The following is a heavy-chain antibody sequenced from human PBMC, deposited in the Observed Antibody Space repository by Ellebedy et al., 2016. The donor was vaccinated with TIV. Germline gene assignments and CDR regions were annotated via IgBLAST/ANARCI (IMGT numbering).Heavy chain of an antibody. CDR1: GFSFSNYA. V-gene: IGHV3-23*01. CDR3: AKLRGATGSWYFDL. Sequence: GESLKISCAASGFSFSNYAMSWVRQAPGKGLEWVSATSGSGGSTYYADSVKGRFTISRDNSKNTLYLQMNSLRAEDTAVYYCAKLRGATGSWYFDLWGRGTLVPVSS. J-gene: IGHJ2*01. CDR2: TSGSGGST. D-gene: IGHD1-26*01.